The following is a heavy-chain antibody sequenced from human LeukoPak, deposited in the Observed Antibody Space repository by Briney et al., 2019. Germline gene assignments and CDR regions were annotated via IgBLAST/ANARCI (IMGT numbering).Heavy chain of an antibody. CDR2: IKLDGSEK. V-gene: IGHV3-7*03. D-gene: IGHD3-3*01. Sequence: GGSLRLSCVASGFTFGKYWMSWVRQAPGKGLEWVANIKLDGSEKNYVDSVKGRFTISRDNTKNSLYLQMNSLRAEDTAVFYCARDQYDTWSRRGNFDSWGQGTLVTVSS. CDR1: GFTFGKYW. CDR3: ARDQYDTWSRRGNFDS. J-gene: IGHJ4*02.